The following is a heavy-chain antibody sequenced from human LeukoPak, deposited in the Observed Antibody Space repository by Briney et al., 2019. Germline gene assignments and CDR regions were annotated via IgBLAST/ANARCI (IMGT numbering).Heavy chain of an antibody. V-gene: IGHV3-21*01. CDR3: ARDRVPEYHFDY. CDR2: ISSSSSYI. J-gene: IGHJ4*02. D-gene: IGHD1-1*01. Sequence: GGSLRLSCAASGFTCSSYSMNWVRQAPGKGLEWVSSISSSSSYIYYADSVKGRFTISRDNAKNSLYLQMNSLRAEDTAVYYCARDRVPEYHFDYWGQGTLVTVSS. CDR1: GFTCSSYS.